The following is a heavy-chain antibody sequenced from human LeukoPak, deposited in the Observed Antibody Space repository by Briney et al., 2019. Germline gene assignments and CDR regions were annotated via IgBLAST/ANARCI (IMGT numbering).Heavy chain of an antibody. CDR1: GGSISSGGYS. CDR3: ARGLRYFDWSYDAFDI. V-gene: IGHV4-30-2*01. D-gene: IGHD3-9*01. CDR2: IYHSGST. Sequence: PSETLSLTCAVSGGSISSGGYSWSWIRQPPGKGLEWIGYIYHSGSTYYNPSLKSRVTISVDRSKNRFSLKLSSVTAADTAVYYCARGLRYFDWSYDAFDIWGQGTMVTVSS. J-gene: IGHJ3*02.